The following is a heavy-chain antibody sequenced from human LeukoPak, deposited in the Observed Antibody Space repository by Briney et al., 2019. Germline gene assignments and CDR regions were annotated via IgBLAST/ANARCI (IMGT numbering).Heavy chain of an antibody. V-gene: IGHV3-30*18. CDR2: ISYDGSNK. Sequence: TGGSLRLSCAASGFTFSSYGMHWVRQAPGEGLEWVAVISYDGSNKYYADSVKGRFTISRDNSKNTLYLQMNSLRAEDTAVYYCAKGGIDYSNHDAFDIWGQGTMVTVSS. J-gene: IGHJ3*02. D-gene: IGHD4-11*01. CDR3: AKGGIDYSNHDAFDI. CDR1: GFTFSSYG.